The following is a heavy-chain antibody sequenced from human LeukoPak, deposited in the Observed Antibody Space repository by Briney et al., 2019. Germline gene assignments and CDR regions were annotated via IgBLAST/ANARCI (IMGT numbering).Heavy chain of an antibody. CDR3: ARSAVAGTVDY. Sequence: TLSLTCTVSGGSISSGSYYWSWIRQPAGKGLEWIGRIYTSGSTNYNPSLKRRVTISVDTSKNQFSLKLGSVTAADTAVYYCARSAVAGTVDYWGQGTLVTVSS. J-gene: IGHJ4*02. V-gene: IGHV4-61*02. D-gene: IGHD6-19*01. CDR2: IYTSGST. CDR1: GGSISSGSYY.